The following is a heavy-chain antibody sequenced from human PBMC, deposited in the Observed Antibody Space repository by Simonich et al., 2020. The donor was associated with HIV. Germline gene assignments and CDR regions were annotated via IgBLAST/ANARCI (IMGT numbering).Heavy chain of an antibody. J-gene: IGHJ4*02. CDR2: INHSGIT. CDR1: GGSFSGYY. V-gene: IGHV4-34*01. D-gene: IGHD3-3*01. CDR3: ARRDRELILYFDY. Sequence: QVQLQQWGAGLLKPSETLSLTCAVYGGSFSGYYWSWNRQPPGEGMEWIGEINHSGITNYKSSLNIRATISVDKSKNQFSLKLSSVTAADTAIYYCARRDRELILYFDYWGQGNLVTVSS.